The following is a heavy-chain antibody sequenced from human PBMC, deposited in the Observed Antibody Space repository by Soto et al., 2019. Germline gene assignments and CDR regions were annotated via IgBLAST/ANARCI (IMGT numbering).Heavy chain of an antibody. J-gene: IGHJ4*02. CDR1: GYTFTSYY. CDR3: ARDDSSQPFDY. CDR2: INPSGGST. D-gene: IGHD3-22*01. V-gene: IGHV1-46*03. Sequence: GASVKVSCKASGYTFTSYYMHLVRQAPGQGLEWMGIINPSGGSTSYAQKFQGRVTMTRDTSTSTVYMELSSLRSEDTAVYYCARDDSSQPFDYWGQGTLVTVSS.